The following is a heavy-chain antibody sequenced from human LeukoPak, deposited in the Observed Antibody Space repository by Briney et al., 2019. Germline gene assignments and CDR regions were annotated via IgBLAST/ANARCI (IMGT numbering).Heavy chain of an antibody. Sequence: PGGSLRLSCAASGFTFSSYSMNWVRQAPGKGLEWVSSISSSSYIYYADSVKGRSTISRDNAKNSLYLQMNSLRAEDTAVYYCARDQGYYFDYWGQGTLVTVSS. J-gene: IGHJ4*02. CDR2: ISSSSYI. CDR3: ARDQGYYFDY. V-gene: IGHV3-21*01. CDR1: GFTFSSYS.